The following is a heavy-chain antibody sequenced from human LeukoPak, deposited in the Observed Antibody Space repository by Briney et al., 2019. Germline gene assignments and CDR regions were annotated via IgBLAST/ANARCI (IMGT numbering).Heavy chain of an antibody. CDR2: ISTTGST. V-gene: IGHV4-4*07. J-gene: IGHJ4*02. CDR1: GVAISDYF. D-gene: IGHD1-7*01. CDR3: ARSPSTIGWNWGYYFDF. Sequence: SETLSLTCSVSGVAISDYFWSWIRQPAGRDLEWIGRISTTGSTYFNPSLQSRVRMSVDSSKTHLSLRLSSVTTADTAVYYCARSPSTIGWNWGYYFDFWGQGHLVTVSS.